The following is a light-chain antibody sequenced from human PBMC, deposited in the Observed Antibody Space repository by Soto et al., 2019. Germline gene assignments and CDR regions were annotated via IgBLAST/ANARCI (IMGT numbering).Light chain of an antibody. Sequence: AAGSRVTITCRASQSISSYLNWYQQKPGKAPKLLIYAASSLQSGVPSRFSGSGSGTDFTLTISSLQPEDFATYYCQQSYSTLLTFGGGTKVDIK. CDR3: QQSYSTLLT. CDR2: AAS. J-gene: IGKJ4*01. V-gene: IGKV1-39*01. CDR1: QSISSY.